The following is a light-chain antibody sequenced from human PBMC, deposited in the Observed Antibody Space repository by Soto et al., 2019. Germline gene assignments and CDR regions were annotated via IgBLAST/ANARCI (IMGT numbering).Light chain of an antibody. J-gene: IGKJ1*01. CDR3: QQYRT. CDR1: QSVSSSY. V-gene: IGKV3-20*01. CDR2: DAS. Sequence: EIVLTQSPGTLSLSPGERATLSCRASQSVSSSYLAWYQQKPGQAPRLLIYDASSRATGIPDRFSGSGSGTDFTLTISRLEPEDFAVYYCQQYRTFGQGTKV.